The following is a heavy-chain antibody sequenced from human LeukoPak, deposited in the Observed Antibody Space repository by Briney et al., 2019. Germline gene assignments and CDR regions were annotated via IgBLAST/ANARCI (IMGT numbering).Heavy chain of an antibody. D-gene: IGHD6-19*01. CDR2: IYYSGST. Sequence: SETLSLTCTVSGGSISSYYCSWIRQPPGKGLEWIGYIYYSGSTNYNPSLKSRVTISVDTSKNQFSLQLSSVTAADTAVYYCARLPGIAVVNDAFDIWGQGTMVTVSS. CDR3: ARLPGIAVVNDAFDI. CDR1: GGSISSYY. V-gene: IGHV4-59*08. J-gene: IGHJ3*02.